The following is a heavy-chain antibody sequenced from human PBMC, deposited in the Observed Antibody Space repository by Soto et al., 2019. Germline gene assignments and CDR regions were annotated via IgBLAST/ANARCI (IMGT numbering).Heavy chain of an antibody. D-gene: IGHD6-19*01. CDR3: ANILVGQWLVPGGY. CDR1: GFTSS. CDR2: SDFSGRLT. V-gene: IGHV3-23*01. J-gene: IGHJ4*02. Sequence: EVQILESGGAFIQPGGSLRLSCAASGFTSSMTWFRQAPGKGLEWVSASDFSGRLTYYADSVKGRFTIFRDTSVNTLFLQMNSLRTEDTAVYYCANILVGQWLVPGGYWGPGTLVTGSS.